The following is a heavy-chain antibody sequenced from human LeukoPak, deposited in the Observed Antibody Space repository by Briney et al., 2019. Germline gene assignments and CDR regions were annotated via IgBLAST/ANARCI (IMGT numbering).Heavy chain of an antibody. J-gene: IGHJ6*02. D-gene: IGHD6-13*01. CDR3: ARWSTAAGSYGMDV. V-gene: IGHV1-8*01. CDR1: GYTFTSYD. Sequence: ASVKVSCKASGYTFTSYDINWVRQAIGQGLEWMGWMNPNSGNTGYAQKFQGRVTMTRNTSISTAYMELSSLRSEDTAVYYCARWSTAAGSYGMDVWGQGTTVTVSS. CDR2: MNPNSGNT.